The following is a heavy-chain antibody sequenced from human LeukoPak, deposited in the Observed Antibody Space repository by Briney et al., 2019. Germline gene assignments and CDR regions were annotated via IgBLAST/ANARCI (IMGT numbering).Heavy chain of an antibody. CDR2: IKEDGSEK. CDR1: GFTFNSYW. D-gene: IGHD1-26*01. V-gene: IGHV3-7*03. J-gene: IGHJ4*02. CDR3: ARDRTVGATPIFDY. Sequence: GGSLRLSCAASGFTFNSYWMNWVRQAPGKGLEWVANIKEDGSEKYYVDSLKGRFTISRDNAKNSLYLQMNTLRAEDTAVYYCARDRTVGATPIFDYWGQGTLVTVSS.